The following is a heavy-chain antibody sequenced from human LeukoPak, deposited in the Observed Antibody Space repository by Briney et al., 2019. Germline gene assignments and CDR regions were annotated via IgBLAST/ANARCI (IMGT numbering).Heavy chain of an antibody. D-gene: IGHD2-2*03. CDR1: GYTFTSYD. J-gene: IGHJ5*02. Sequence: ASVKVSCKASGYTFTSYDINWVRQATGQGLEWMGWMNPNSGNTGYAQKFRGRVTMTRNTSISTAYMELSSLRSEDTAVYYCARVGLDIVVVPAASDNWFDPWGQGTLVTVSS. CDR2: MNPNSGNT. V-gene: IGHV1-8*01. CDR3: ARVGLDIVVVPAASDNWFDP.